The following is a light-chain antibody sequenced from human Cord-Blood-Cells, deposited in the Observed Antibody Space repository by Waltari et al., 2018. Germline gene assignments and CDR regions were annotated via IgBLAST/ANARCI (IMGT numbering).Light chain of an antibody. CDR1: HSVSSY. J-gene: IGKJ4*01. Sequence: EIVLTQSHSTRSFATGDRATLSCRASHSVSSYLAWYLQKPGQAPMLLIYDASNSATGIPARFSGSGSGTDFTLTISSLEPEDFAVYYCQQRSNWPLTFGGGTKVEIK. CDR2: DAS. CDR3: QQRSNWPLT. V-gene: IGKV3-11*01.